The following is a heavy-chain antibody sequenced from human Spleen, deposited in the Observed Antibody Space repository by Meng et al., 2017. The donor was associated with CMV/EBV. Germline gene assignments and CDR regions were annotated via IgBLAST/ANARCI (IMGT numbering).Heavy chain of an antibody. CDR2: IYYNGNT. D-gene: IGHD2-2*01. CDR3: ARGLVISAASYNWFDS. CDR1: SISGGDYY. Sequence: SISGGDYYWRWVRQPPGKGLEWIGYIYYNGNTFYNPSLKSRVNMSIDTSKNQFSLRLSSVTAADTAMYYCARGLVISAASYNWFDSWGRGSLVTVSS. V-gene: IGHV4-30-4*08. J-gene: IGHJ5*01.